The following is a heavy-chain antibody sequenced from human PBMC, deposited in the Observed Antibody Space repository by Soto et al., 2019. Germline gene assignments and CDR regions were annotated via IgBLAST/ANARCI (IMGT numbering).Heavy chain of an antibody. D-gene: IGHD4-17*01. J-gene: IGHJ3*02. CDR3: ARRGRASFYGPRDEFDI. CDR1: GYSFTSYW. CDR2: IYPDDSDT. Sequence: EVQLVQSGAEVKKPGESLKISCNTSGYSFTSYWIGWVCQMPGKGLEWMGIIYPDDSDTRYSPSFQGQVTILADKSTNTAYLQWSNLKASDTAMYYCARRGRASFYGPRDEFDIWGQGTMVTVSS. V-gene: IGHV5-51*03.